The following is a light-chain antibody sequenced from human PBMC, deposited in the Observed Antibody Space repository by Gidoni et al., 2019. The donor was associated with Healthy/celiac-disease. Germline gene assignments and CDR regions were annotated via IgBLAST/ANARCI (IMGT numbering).Light chain of an antibody. CDR1: QGISSY. V-gene: IGKV1-8*01. CDR2: AAT. CDR3: QHYYSYPLT. J-gene: IGKJ4*01. Sequence: AIRITQSPSSFSASTVYSVTTTCRASQGISSYLAWHQQKPGKAHKLLNYAATTLQSGVPSRFSGRGSREVFPITISCLQAEDFATYYCQHYYSYPLTFGGGTKVEIK.